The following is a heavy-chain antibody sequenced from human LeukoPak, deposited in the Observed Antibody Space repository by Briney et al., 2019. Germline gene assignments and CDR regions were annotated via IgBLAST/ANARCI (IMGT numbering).Heavy chain of an antibody. J-gene: IGHJ4*02. V-gene: IGHV3-49*04. Sequence: GGSLRLFCAASGFTFSSYAMSWVRQAPGKGLEWVGFIRSKAYGGTTEYAASVKGRFTISRDDSKSIAYLQMNSLKTEDTAVYYCTRCIAADYWGQGTLVTVSS. CDR3: TRCIAADY. D-gene: IGHD6-13*01. CDR2: IRSKAYGGTT. CDR1: GFTFSSYA.